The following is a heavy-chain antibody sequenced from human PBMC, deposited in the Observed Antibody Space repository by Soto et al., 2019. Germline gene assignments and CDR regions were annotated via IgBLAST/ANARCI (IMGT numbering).Heavy chain of an antibody. Sequence: PSETHCLTCTVSGGSISSRSYYWGWIRQPPGKGLEWIGEINHSGSTNYNPSLKSRVTISVDTSKNQFSLKLSSVTAADTAVYYCASDSSSAHGFDYWGEGTLVTLSS. V-gene: IGHV4-39*07. CDR2: INHSGST. J-gene: IGHJ4*02. CDR1: GGSISSRSYY. D-gene: IGHD1-26*01. CDR3: ASDSSSAHGFDY.